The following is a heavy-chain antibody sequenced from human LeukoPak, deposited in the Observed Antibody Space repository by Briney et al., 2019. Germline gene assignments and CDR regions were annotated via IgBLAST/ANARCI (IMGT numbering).Heavy chain of an antibody. CDR2: ISSSGSTI. D-gene: IGHD2/OR15-2a*01. J-gene: IGHJ4*02. CDR1: GFTFSDYY. CDR3: ARKATSEYYFDY. V-gene: IGHV3-11*04. Sequence: PGGSLRLSCAASGFTFSDYYMSWIRQAPGKGLEWVSYISSSGSTIYYADSVKGRFTISRDNAKNSLYLQMNSLRDEDTAVYYCARKATSEYYFDYWGQGTLVTVSS.